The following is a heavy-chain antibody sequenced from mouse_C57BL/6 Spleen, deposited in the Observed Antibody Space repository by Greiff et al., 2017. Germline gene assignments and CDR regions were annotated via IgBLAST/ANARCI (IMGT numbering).Heavy chain of an antibody. V-gene: IGHV1-52*01. J-gene: IGHJ1*03. D-gene: IGHD2-14*01. CDR1: GYTFTSYW. CDR2: IDPSDSET. Sequence: VQLQQPGAGLVRPGSSVKLSCKASGYTFTSYWMHWVKQRPIQGLEWIGNIDPSDSETPYNQKFKDKATLTVDKSSSTAYMQLSSLTSEDSAVYYCARSGTWYFDVWGTGTTVTVSS. CDR3: ARSGTWYFDV.